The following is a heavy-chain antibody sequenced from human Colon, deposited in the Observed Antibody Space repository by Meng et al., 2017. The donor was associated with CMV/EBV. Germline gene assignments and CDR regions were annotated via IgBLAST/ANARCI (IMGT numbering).Heavy chain of an antibody. J-gene: IGHJ5*02. D-gene: IGHD6-13*01. CDR1: GFSFNDYS. V-gene: IGHV3-11*01. CDR2: ISSSGRTI. CDR3: VRTPAAATGWFDP. Sequence: SCAASGFSFNDYSMSWIRQAPGKGLEWISYISSSGRTIYYADSVRGRFTISRDNARNSLFLQMHTLRADDTAVYYCVRTPAAATGWFDPWGQGTLVTVSS.